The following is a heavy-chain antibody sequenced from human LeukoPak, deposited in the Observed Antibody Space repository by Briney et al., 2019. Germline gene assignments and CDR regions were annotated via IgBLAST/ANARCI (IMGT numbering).Heavy chain of an antibody. CDR3: AKRYSSSWCIDS. V-gene: IGHV3-23*01. CDR1: GFTFSSYA. D-gene: IGHD6-13*01. J-gene: IGHJ4*02. Sequence: GGSLRLSCAASGFTFSSYAMSWVRQAPGKGLEWVSVISSSGGSTYYADSVKGRFTISRDNSKNTLYLQMNSLRAEDTAVYYCAKRYSSSWCIDSWGQGTLVTVSS. CDR2: ISSSGGST.